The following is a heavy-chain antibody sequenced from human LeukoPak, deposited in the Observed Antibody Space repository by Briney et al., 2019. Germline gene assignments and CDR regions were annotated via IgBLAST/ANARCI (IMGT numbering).Heavy chain of an antibody. D-gene: IGHD4-17*01. CDR2: IYYSGSS. V-gene: IGHV4-59*08. Sequence: SETLSLTCTVSGVSISSDYWSWIRLPPGKGLEWIGYIYYSGSSNYNPSLKSRVTMSVDTSKDQFSLKLTSVTAADTAVYYCARRLRQNLFDPWGQGTLVTVSS. CDR3: ARRLRQNLFDP. CDR1: GVSISSDY. J-gene: IGHJ5*02.